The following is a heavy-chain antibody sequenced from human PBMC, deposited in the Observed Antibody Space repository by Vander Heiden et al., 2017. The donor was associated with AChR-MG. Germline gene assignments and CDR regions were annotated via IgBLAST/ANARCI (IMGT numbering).Heavy chain of an antibody. J-gene: IGHJ6*03. CDR3: AKPLYCSGGSCYQDYYYYMDV. CDR1: GFTFRRYA. D-gene: IGHD2-15*01. V-gene: IGHV3-23*01. Sequence: EVQLLESGGGLVQPGGSLRLPCAAPGFTFRRYAMSWVRQAPGKGLEWVSAISGSGGSTYYADSVKGRFTISRDNSKNTLYLQMNSLRAEDTAVYYCAKPLYCSGGSCYQDYYYYMDVWGKGTTVTV. CDR2: ISGSGGST.